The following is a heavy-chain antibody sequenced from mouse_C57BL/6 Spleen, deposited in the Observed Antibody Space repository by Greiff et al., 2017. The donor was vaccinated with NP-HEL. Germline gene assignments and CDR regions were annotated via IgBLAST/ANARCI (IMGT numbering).Heavy chain of an antibody. CDR3: AIERDYYGSSPYWYFDV. D-gene: IGHD1-1*01. CDR1: GYTFTSYW. J-gene: IGHJ1*03. CDR2: IHPSDSDT. Sequence: QVQLKQPGAELVKPGASVKVSCKASGYTFTSYWMPWVKQRPGQGLEWIGRIHPSDSDTNYNQKFKGKATLTVDKSSSTAYMQLSSLTSEDSAVYYCAIERDYYGSSPYWYFDVWGTGTTVTVSS. V-gene: IGHV1-74*01.